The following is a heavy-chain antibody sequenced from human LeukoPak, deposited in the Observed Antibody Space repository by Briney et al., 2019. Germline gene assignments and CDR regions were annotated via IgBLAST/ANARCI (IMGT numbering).Heavy chain of an antibody. D-gene: IGHD3-3*01. CDR1: GGSISSSSYY. CDR3: ARDRTYYDFWSGYYTTFDY. V-gene: IGHV4-39*07. J-gene: IGHJ4*02. CDR2: IYCSGST. Sequence: SETLSLTCTVSGGSISSSSYYWGWIRQPPGKGLEWIGSIYCSGSTYYNPSLKSRVTISVDTSKNQFSLKLSSVTAADTAVYYCARDRTYYDFWSGYYTTFDYWGQGTLVTVSS.